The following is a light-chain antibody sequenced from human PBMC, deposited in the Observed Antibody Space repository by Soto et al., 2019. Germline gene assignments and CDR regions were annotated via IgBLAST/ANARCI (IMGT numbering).Light chain of an antibody. CDR3: QQSYSTPFT. CDR1: QSISSY. Sequence: DLQMTQSPSSLSASVGDRVTITCRASQSISSYLNWYQQKPGKAPKLLIYAASSLQSGVPSRFSGSGSGTDFTLTISSLQPEDFATYYGQQSYSTPFTFGPGTKVDIK. CDR2: AAS. J-gene: IGKJ3*01. V-gene: IGKV1-39*01.